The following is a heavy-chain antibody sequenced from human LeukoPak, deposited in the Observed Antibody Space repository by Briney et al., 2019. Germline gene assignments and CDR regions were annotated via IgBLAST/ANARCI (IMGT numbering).Heavy chain of an antibody. D-gene: IGHD7-27*01. J-gene: IGHJ4*02. Sequence: ASVKVSCKASGYTFTSYGISWVRQAPGQGLEWMGWISAYNGNTNYAQKLQGRVTMTTDTSTSTAYMELRSLRSDDTAVYYCARALGSPTPYYFDYWGQGTLVTVSS. CDR2: ISAYNGNT. CDR1: GYTFTSYG. V-gene: IGHV1-18*01. CDR3: ARALGSPTPYYFDY.